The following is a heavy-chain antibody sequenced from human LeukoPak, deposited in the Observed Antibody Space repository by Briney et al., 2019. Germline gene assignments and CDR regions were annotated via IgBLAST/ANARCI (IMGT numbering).Heavy chain of an antibody. Sequence: SVKVSCKASGGTFSSYAISWVRQAPGQGLEWMGRIIPILGIANYAQKLQGRVTITADKSTSTAYMELSSLRSEDTAVYYCARNTMIVVAASPNYFDYRGQGTLVTVSS. CDR1: GGTFSSYA. J-gene: IGHJ4*02. V-gene: IGHV1-69*04. CDR2: IIPILGIA. CDR3: ARNTMIVVAASPNYFDY. D-gene: IGHD3-22*01.